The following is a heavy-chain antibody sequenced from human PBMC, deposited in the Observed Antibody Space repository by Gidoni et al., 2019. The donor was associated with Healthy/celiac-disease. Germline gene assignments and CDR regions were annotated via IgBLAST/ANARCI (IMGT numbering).Heavy chain of an antibody. CDR2: IIPIFGTA. CDR3: ARDDGTIRYSSGWYQELDY. CDR1: GGTFSSYA. J-gene: IGHJ4*02. Sequence: QVQLVQSGAEVTKPGSSVKVSCKASGGTFSSYAISWVRQAPGQGLEWMGGIIPIFGTANYAQKFQGRVTITADESTSTAYMELSSLRSEDTAVYYCARDDGTIRYSSGWYQELDYWGQGTLVTVSS. V-gene: IGHV1-69*01. D-gene: IGHD6-19*01.